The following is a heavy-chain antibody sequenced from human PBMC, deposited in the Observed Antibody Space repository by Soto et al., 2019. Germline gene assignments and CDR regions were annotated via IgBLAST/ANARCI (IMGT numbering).Heavy chain of an antibody. Sequence: HPGGSRLLSCAASGCTCRSYSMHWVRQAPGKWLEWVSYISSSSITIYYADSVKGLFTISRDNAKNSLYLQMSSLRDEDTAVYYCARDLQDAFDIWGQGTIVTVSS. CDR3: ARDLQDAFDI. V-gene: IGHV3-48*02. CDR2: ISSSSITI. J-gene: IGHJ3*02. CDR1: GCTCRSYS.